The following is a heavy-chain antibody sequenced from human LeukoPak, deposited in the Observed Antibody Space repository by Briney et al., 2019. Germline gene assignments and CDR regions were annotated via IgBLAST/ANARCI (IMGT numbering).Heavy chain of an antibody. CDR3: AREHGRSGYFDY. Sequence: GGSLRLSCAASGFTFSSYGMHWVRQAPGKGLEWVSFISSDGSQKYYADSVKGRFTISRDNSKNTLYLQLNSLRVEDAAVYYCAREHGRSGYFDYWGQGTLVSVSS. CDR2: ISSDGSQK. V-gene: IGHV3-30*03. J-gene: IGHJ4*02. CDR1: GFTFSSYG. D-gene: IGHD3-22*01.